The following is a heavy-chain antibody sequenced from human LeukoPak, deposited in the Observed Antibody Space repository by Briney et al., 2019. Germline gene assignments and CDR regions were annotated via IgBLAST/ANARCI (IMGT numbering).Heavy chain of an antibody. V-gene: IGHV4-34*01. CDR2: LSHRGGT. CDR3: AREIIWARGAFDI. J-gene: IGHJ3*02. Sequence: SETLSLTCAIYGGSFSGYYWSWIRQPPGKGLEWIGELSHRGGTNYNPSLKGRVTISLDTSKNQLSLKLSSVTAADTAVYYCAREIIWARGAFDIWGQGTMVTVSS. CDR1: GGSFSGYY. D-gene: IGHD7-27*01.